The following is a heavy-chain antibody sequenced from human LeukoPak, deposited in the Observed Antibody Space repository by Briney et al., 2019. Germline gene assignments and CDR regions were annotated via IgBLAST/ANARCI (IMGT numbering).Heavy chain of an antibody. V-gene: IGHV1-46*01. CDR1: GYTFTSYY. CDR3: ARGPYCGGDCYPNDY. Sequence: ASVKVSCKASGYTFTSYYMHWVRQAPGQGLEWMGIINPSGGSTSYAQKFQGRVTMTRDTSTSTVYMELSSLRSEDTAVYYCARGPYCGGDCYPNDYWGQGTLVTVSS. D-gene: IGHD2-21*02. J-gene: IGHJ4*02. CDR2: INPSGGST.